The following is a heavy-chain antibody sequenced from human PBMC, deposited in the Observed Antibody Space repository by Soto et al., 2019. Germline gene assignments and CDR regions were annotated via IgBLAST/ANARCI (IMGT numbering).Heavy chain of an antibody. V-gene: IGHV3-30*18. D-gene: IGHD5-18*01. CDR3: AKDLLGIQLWESDGMDV. CDR1: GFTFSSYG. CDR2: ISYDGSNK. Sequence: QVQLVESGGGVVQPGRSLRLSCAASGFTFSSYGMHWVRQAPGKGLEWVAVISYDGSNKYYADSVKGRFTISRDNSKNTLYLQMNSLRAEDTAVYYCAKDLLGIQLWESDGMDVWGQGTTVTVSS. J-gene: IGHJ6*01.